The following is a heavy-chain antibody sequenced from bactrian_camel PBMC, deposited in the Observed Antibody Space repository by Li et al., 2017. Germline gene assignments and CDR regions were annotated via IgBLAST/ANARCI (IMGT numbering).Heavy chain of an antibody. D-gene: IGHD3*01. Sequence: HVQLVESGGGLVQPGGSLRLSCVASGSGYISGTYCLGWFRQVPGRKREGVAAIAPSTGSTYYDDSVKGRFTISQDNAKKTMYLQMNSLKPEDTAEYYCAAGPCYSESWCYPHRGQGTQVTVS. CDR3: AAGPCYSESWCYPH. V-gene: IGHV3S1*01. CDR1: GSGYISGTYC. J-gene: IGHJ4*01. CDR2: IAPSTGST.